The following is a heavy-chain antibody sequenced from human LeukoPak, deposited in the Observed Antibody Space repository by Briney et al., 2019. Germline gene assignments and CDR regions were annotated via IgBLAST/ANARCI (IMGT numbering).Heavy chain of an antibody. Sequence: GGSLGLSCAASGFTVSSNYMSWVRQAPGKGLEWVSVIYSGGSTYYADSVKGRFTISRDNSKNTLYLQMNSLRAEDTAAYYCASHIYYYYYMDVWGKGTTVTVSS. CDR2: IYSGGST. J-gene: IGHJ6*03. D-gene: IGHD2-21*01. V-gene: IGHV3-66*02. CDR3: ASHIYYYYYMDV. CDR1: GFTVSSNY.